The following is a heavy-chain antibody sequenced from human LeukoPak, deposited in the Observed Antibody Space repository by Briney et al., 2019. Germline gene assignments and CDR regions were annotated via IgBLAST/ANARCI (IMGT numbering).Heavy chain of an antibody. Sequence: SETLSLTCTVSGGSISSSSYYWGWIRQPPGKGLEWIGNIYYSGSTYYNPSLKSRVTISVDTSKNQFFLKLSSVTAADTAVYYCASEVGGSYNSWGQGTLVTVSS. D-gene: IGHD1-26*01. CDR3: ASEVGGSYNS. CDR2: IYYSGST. CDR1: GGSISSSSYY. V-gene: IGHV4-39*07. J-gene: IGHJ4*02.